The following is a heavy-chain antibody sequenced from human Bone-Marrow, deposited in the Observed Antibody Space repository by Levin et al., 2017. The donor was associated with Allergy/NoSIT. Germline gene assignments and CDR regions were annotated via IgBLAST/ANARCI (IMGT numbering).Heavy chain of an antibody. J-gene: IGHJ3*02. V-gene: IGHV3-49*03. CDR2: IRSKAYGGTT. D-gene: IGHD3-16*01. CDR3: TRWGSSNYESFDI. Sequence: PGGSLRLSCIVSGFTFGDYAMSWFRQAPGKGLEWVGFIRSKAYGGTTDYAASVRGRFTISRDDYRSIPYLQMNSLKTEDTAVYYCTRWGSSNYESFDIWGQGTMVTVSS. CDR1: GFTFGDYA.